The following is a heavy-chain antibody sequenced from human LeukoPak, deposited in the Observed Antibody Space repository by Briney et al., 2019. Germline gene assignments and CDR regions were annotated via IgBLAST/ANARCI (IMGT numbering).Heavy chain of an antibody. J-gene: IGHJ4*02. Sequence: GGSLRLSCAASGFTFSSYWMGWVRQAPGKRLEWVANMNIDGSEKYYADSAKGRFTISRDNARNSVYLQTNSLRVEDTAVYYCARDPVEWELLLDYWGQGTLVTVSS. CDR3: ARDPVEWELLLDY. V-gene: IGHV3-7*01. CDR2: MNIDGSEK. D-gene: IGHD1-26*01. CDR1: GFTFSSYW.